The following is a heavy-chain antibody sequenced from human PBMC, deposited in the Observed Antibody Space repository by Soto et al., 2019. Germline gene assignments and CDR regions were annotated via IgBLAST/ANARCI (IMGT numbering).Heavy chain of an antibody. CDR1: GGTFSSYA. CDR2: IIPIFGTA. V-gene: IGHV1-69*13. J-gene: IGHJ4*02. CDR3: ARDQYYGSGSTSKFDY. D-gene: IGHD3-10*01. Sequence: SVKVSCKASGGTFSSYAISWVRQAPGQGLEWMGGIIPIFGTANYAQKFQGRVTITADESTSTAYMELSSLRSEDTAVYYCARDQYYGSGSTSKFDYWGQGTLVTVSS.